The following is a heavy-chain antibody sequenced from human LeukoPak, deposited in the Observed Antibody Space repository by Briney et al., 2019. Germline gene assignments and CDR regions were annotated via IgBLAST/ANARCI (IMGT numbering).Heavy chain of an antibody. CDR3: ARDCSGGSCYGAFDI. CDR2: IYDSGST. J-gene: IGHJ3*02. D-gene: IGHD2-15*01. Sequence: SETLSLTCTVSGASIRSGDYYWSWIRQPPGKGLEWIGYIYDSGSTYYNPPLKSRITISVDTSENRFSPKLSSVTATDTAVYYCARDCSGGSCYGAFDIWGQGTMVTVSS. CDR1: GASIRSGDYY. V-gene: IGHV4-30-4*01.